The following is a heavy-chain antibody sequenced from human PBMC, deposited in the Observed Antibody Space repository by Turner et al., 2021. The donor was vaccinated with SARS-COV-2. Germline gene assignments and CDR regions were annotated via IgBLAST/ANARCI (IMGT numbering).Heavy chain of an antibody. D-gene: IGHD3-22*01. CDR3: AKGVRGAMIVVVIPYFDY. CDR2: ISGSGSGT. J-gene: IGHJ4*02. V-gene: IGHV3-23*01. Sequence: EVQLLESGGGLVQPGGSLRLSGAASGFTFSSFAMSWVRQAPGKGLEWVAAISGSGSGTYYADSVKGRFTISRDNSKNTLYLQMNSLRAEDTAVYYCAKGVRGAMIVVVIPYFDYWGQGTLVTVSS. CDR1: GFTFSSFA.